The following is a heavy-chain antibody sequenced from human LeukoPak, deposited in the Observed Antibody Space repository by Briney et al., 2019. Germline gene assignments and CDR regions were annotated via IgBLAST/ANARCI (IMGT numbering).Heavy chain of an antibody. J-gene: IGHJ4*02. Sequence: GGPLRLSCEAPGFTISGYGCHWVRQAPGKGLLWVSGISGDGTSTAYADSVKGRFTISRDNAKNTLYLQMNSLRAEDTAVYYCARGGWRAAVAGSVYHYWGQGTLVTVSS. CDR3: ARGGWRAAVAGSVYHY. V-gene: IGHV3-74*01. CDR1: GFTISGYG. CDR2: ISGDGTST. D-gene: IGHD6-19*01.